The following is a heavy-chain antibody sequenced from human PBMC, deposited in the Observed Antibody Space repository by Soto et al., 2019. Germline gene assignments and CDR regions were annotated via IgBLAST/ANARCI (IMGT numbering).Heavy chain of an antibody. CDR2: INHSGRT. CDR3: ARGPRCINTSCSNDFYHFGLDV. J-gene: IGHJ6*02. CDR1: GGSFSGYF. D-gene: IGHD2-2*01. V-gene: IGHV4-34*01. Sequence: SETLCLTCAVYGGSFSGYFWTWVRQAPGKGLESIGEINHSGRTNTNPSLKSRISTSVDTSKNQFSLRLSSVTAADTAFYYCARGPRCINTSCSNDFYHFGLDVWGQGTSVT.